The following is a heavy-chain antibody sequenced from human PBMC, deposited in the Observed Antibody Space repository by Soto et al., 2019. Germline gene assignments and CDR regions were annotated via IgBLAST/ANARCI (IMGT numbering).Heavy chain of an antibody. CDR2: ISWNSGSI. V-gene: IGHV3-9*01. CDR3: AKGIAAAAPDY. CDR1: GFTFDDYA. J-gene: IGHJ4*02. D-gene: IGHD6-13*01. Sequence: LRLSCAASGFTFDDYAMHWVRQAPGKGLEWVSGISWNSGSIGYADSVKGRFTISRDNAKNSLYLQMNSLRAEDTALYYCAKGIAAAAPDYWGQGTLVTVSS.